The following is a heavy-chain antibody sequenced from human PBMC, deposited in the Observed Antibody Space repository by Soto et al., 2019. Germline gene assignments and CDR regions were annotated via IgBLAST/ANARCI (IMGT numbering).Heavy chain of an antibody. J-gene: IGHJ6*02. CDR3: ARVPLYYYGMDV. Sequence: PGGSLRLSCAASGFTFSSYAMHWVRQAPGKGLEWVAVISYDGSNKYYADSVKGRFTISRDNAKNSLYLQMNSLRAEDTAVYYCARVPLYYYGMDVWGQGTTVTVSS. CDR2: ISYDGSNK. CDR1: GFTFSSYA. V-gene: IGHV3-30-3*01.